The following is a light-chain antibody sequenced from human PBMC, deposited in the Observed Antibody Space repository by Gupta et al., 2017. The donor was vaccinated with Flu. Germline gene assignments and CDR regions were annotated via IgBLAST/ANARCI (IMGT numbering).Light chain of an antibody. J-gene: IGKJ2*01. V-gene: IGKV1-39*01. CDR2: AAS. Sequence: DIQMTQSPSSLSASVGDRVTITCRASQSISSYLNWYQQKPGKAPKLLIYAASSWQSGVPSRFSGSGYGTDFTLTISSRQPEDFATYYCQQSYSTPPYIFGQGTKLEIK. CDR3: QQSYSTPPYI. CDR1: QSISSY.